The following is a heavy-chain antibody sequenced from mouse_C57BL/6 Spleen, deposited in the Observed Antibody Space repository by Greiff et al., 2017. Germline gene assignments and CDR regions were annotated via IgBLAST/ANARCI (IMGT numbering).Heavy chain of an antibody. CDR3: GRDSSGYPYFDY. V-gene: IGHV5-4*01. CDR1: GFTFSSYA. D-gene: IGHD3-2*02. J-gene: IGHJ2*01. CDR2: ISDGGSYT. Sequence: EVMLVESGGGLVKPGGSLKLSCAASGFTFSSYAMSWVRQTPEKRLEWVATISDGGSYTYYPDNVKGRFTISRDNAKNNLYLQMSHLKSEDTAMYYCGRDSSGYPYFDYWGQGTTLTVSS.